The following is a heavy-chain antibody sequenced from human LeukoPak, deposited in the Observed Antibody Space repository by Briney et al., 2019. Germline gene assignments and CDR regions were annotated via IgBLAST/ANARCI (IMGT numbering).Heavy chain of an antibody. D-gene: IGHD5-12*01. CDR1: GFTFSYFW. CDR2: INWDGGST. V-gene: IGHV3-20*01. Sequence: PGGSLRLSCAASGFTFSYFWMSWVRQAPGKGLEWVSGINWDGGSTGYADSVKGRFSISRGNAKNSVYLQMNSLRAEDTALYHCARVEYSGSPDFWGQGTLVTVSS. CDR3: ARVEYSGSPDF. J-gene: IGHJ4*02.